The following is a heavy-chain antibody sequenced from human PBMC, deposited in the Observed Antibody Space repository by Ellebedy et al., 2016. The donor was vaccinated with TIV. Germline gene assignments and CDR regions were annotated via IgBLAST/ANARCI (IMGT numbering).Heavy chain of an antibody. Sequence: MPSETLSLPCTLSGGAISTSTYYWGWIRQPPGKGLEWIGRIYYSGSTYYNPALKSRVTISVDTSKNQFSLKLSSVTAADTAVYYCSRGVTDQNWGQGILVTVSS. CDR2: IYYSGST. CDR3: SRGVTDQN. D-gene: IGHD2-21*02. V-gene: IGHV4-39*07. CDR1: GGAISTSTYY. J-gene: IGHJ4*02.